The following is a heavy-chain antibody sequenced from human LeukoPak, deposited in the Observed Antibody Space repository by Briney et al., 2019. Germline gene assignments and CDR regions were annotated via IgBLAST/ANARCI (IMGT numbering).Heavy chain of an antibody. Sequence: GASVKVSCKASGGTFSSYAISWVRQAPGQGLEWMGRIIPILGTANYAQKFQGRVTITADKSTSTAYMELSSLRSEDTAVYYCARDYYGGNSGNWFDPWGQGTLVTVSS. CDR2: IIPILGTA. J-gene: IGHJ5*02. V-gene: IGHV1-69*04. D-gene: IGHD4-23*01. CDR3: ARDYYGGNSGNWFDP. CDR1: GGTFSSYA.